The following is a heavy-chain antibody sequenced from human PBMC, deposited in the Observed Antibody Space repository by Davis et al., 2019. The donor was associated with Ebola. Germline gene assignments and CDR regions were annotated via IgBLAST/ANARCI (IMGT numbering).Heavy chain of an antibody. D-gene: IGHD3-9*01. CDR3: TTLDILTAYIPYAMDV. Sequence: AASMKVSCKGSGYSFSDYYMHWVQGAPGKGLEWVGLVDPKAGKTVYAEKFQDRVTISADKSTDTVYMELSSLRYEDTAVYYCTTLDILTAYIPYAMDVWGQGTTVTVSS. CDR1: GYSFSDYY. J-gene: IGHJ6*02. V-gene: IGHV1-69-2*01. CDR2: VDPKAGKT.